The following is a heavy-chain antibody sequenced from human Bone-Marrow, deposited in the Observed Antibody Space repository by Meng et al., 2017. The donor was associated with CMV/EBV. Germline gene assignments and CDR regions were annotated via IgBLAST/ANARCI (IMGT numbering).Heavy chain of an antibody. J-gene: IGHJ6*02. CDR2: IIPIFGTA. V-gene: IGHV1-69*05. Sequence: SVKVSCKASGGTFSSYAISWVRQAPGQGLEWMGGIIPIFGTANYAQKFQGRVTITTDESTSTAYMELRSLRSDDTAVYYGARGPRSGGMDVWGQGTTVTVSS. CDR3: ARGPRSGGMDV. CDR1: GGTFSSYA.